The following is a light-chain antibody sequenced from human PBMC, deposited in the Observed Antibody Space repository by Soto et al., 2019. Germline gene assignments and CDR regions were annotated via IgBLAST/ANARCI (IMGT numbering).Light chain of an antibody. CDR2: YDS. V-gene: IGLV3-21*04. J-gene: IGLJ2*01. CDR3: QVWDSSGDHVV. CDR1: NIGSKS. Sequence: SYELTQPPSVSLAPGKTARISCGGNNIGSKSVHWYQQKPGQAPVLVIYYDSDRPSGIPERFSGSNSGNTATLTISRVEAGDEADYYCQVWDSSGDHVVFGGGTKLTVL.